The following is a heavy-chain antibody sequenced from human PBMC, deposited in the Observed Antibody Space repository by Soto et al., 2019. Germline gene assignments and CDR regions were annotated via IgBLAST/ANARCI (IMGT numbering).Heavy chain of an antibody. CDR2: ISYDGGLQ. CDR1: GFTFTSYG. J-gene: IGHJ4*02. Sequence: QAHLVESGGGVVQPGRSLRLSCAASGFTFTSYGMHWVRQAPGTRLEWVAVISYDGGLQHYADSVKGRFTISRDKSKNMVLLQMNSLRAEDTAGYYCVSDRGYGHASVPYSWGQGTLVSVSS. CDR3: VSDRGYGHASVPYS. D-gene: IGHD5-18*01. V-gene: IGHV3-30*03.